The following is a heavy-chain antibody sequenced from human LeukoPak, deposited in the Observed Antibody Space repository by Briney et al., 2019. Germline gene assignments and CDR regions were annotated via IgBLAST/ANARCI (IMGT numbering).Heavy chain of an antibody. J-gene: IGHJ5*02. CDR2: INHSGST. CDR1: GGSFSGYY. V-gene: IGHV4-34*01. CDR3: ARPSELRPGGPFDP. D-gene: IGHD1-7*01. Sequence: PSEALSLTCAVYGGSFSGYYWSWIRQPPGKGLEWIGEINHSGSTNYNPSLKSRVTISVDTSKNQFSLKLSSVTAADTAVYYCARPSELRPGGPFDPWGQGTLDTVSS.